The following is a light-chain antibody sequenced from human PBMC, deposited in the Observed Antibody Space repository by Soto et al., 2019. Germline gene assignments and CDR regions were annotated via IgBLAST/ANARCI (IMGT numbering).Light chain of an antibody. CDR3: QQRSNWRTLT. J-gene: IGKJ5*01. V-gene: IGKV3D-20*02. CDR1: QSVSSKS. CDR2: GAS. Sequence: VLEQTRGAQCWAPGESGSLWCWASQSVSSKSLAWYQQKPGQAPRLLIYGASSRATGIPDSFSGSGSGTDFTRTISGLEPEDFAVYYCQQRSNWRTLTLGQGTRLEIK.